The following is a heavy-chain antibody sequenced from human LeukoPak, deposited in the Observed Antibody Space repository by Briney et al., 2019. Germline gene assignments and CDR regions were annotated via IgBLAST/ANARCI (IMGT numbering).Heavy chain of an antibody. V-gene: IGHV1-58*01. CDR1: GFTFNRSA. CDR3: GADSMSRGVFSYAFGI. Sequence: TSVTVSCKASGFTFNRSAVQWVRQPRGQPLEWIGWIVVGSGDTNHPLKFQERVTISRDMSTRTAYVELSSLRSEDTAVYYCGADSMSRGVFSYAFGIWGQGTMVSVS. D-gene: IGHD3-10*01. CDR2: IVVGSGDT. J-gene: IGHJ3*02.